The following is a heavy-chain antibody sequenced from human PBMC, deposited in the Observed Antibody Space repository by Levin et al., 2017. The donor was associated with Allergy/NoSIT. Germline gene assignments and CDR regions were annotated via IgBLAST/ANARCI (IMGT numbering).Heavy chain of an antibody. J-gene: IGHJ5*02. CDR1: GGSVSVSSGTYY. CDR2: IYSSGRT. CDR3: AIGEYYYGSGNWFDP. Sequence: PSETLSLTCTVSGGSVSVSSGTYYWNWIRQPPGKGLEWIGYIYSSGRTKYNPSLKSRVTISVDTSKNQFSLKLSSVTAADTAVYFCAIGEYYYGSGNWFDPWGQGTLVTVSS. V-gene: IGHV4-61*01. D-gene: IGHD3-10*01.